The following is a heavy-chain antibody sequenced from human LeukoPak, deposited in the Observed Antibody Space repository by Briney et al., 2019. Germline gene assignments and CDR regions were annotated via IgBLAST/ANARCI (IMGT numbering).Heavy chain of an antibody. V-gene: IGHV1-2*02. Sequence: ASVKVSCKASGYTFTGYYMHWVRQAPGQGLEWMGWINPNSGGTNYAQKFQGRVTMTRDTSISTAYMELSRLRSDDTAVYYCATGATVTTSAFDYWGQGTLVTVSS. J-gene: IGHJ4*02. CDR3: ATGATVTTSAFDY. D-gene: IGHD4-17*01. CDR2: INPNSGGT. CDR1: GYTFTGYY.